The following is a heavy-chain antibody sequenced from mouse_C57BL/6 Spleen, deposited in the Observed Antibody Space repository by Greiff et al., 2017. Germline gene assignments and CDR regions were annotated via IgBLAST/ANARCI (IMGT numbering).Heavy chain of an antibody. D-gene: IGHD1-1*01. V-gene: IGHV2-2*01. CDR1: GFSLTSYG. Sequence: VKLMESGPGLVQPSQSLSITCTVSGFSLTSYGVPWVRQSPGKGLEWLGVIWSGGSTDYNAAFISRLSISKDNSKSQVFFKMNSLQADDTAIYYCARERGYYYGSRPAWFAYWGQGTLVTVSA. CDR3: ARERGYYYGSRPAWFAY. J-gene: IGHJ3*01. CDR2: IWSGGST.